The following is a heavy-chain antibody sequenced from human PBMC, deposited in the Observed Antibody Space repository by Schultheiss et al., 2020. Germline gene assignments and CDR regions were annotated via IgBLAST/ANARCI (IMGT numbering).Heavy chain of an antibody. D-gene: IGHD4-17*01. CDR1: GGSVSSGSYY. Sequence: ETLSLTCTVSGGSVSSGSYYWGWIRQPPGKGLEWIGSIYYSGSTYYNPSVKSRLTMSIDTSKSQFSLRLSSVTAADTATYYCAREPDYGDYIYDYWGQGTLVTVSS. CDR2: IYYSGST. J-gene: IGHJ4*02. CDR3: AREPDYGDYIYDY. V-gene: IGHV4-39*07.